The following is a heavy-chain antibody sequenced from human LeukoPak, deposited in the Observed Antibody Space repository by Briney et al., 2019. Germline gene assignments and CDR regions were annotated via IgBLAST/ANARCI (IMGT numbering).Heavy chain of an antibody. CDR1: GYTFTSYD. Sequence: ASVKVSCKASGYTFTSYDINWVRQATGQGLERMGWMNPNSGNTGYAQKFQGRVTMTRNTSISTAYMELSSLRSEDTAVYYCARFGILTGYRRAYYYYGMDVWGQGTTVTVSS. CDR3: ARFGILTGYRRAYYYYGMDV. V-gene: IGHV1-8*01. D-gene: IGHD3-9*01. J-gene: IGHJ6*02. CDR2: MNPNSGNT.